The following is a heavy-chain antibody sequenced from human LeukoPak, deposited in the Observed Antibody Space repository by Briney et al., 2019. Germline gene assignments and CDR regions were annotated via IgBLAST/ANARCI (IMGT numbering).Heavy chain of an antibody. Sequence: GGSLRLSCAASGFTFDDYGMSWVRHAPGKGLEWVSGINWNGGSTGYADSVKGRFTISRDNAKNSLYLQMNSLRAEDTALYYCAKDRPNYYGSNGHYYKLNGDCWGQGTLVTVSS. D-gene: IGHD3-22*01. CDR3: AKDRPNYYGSNGHYYKLNGDC. J-gene: IGHJ4*02. CDR2: INWNGGST. CDR1: GFTFDDYG. V-gene: IGHV3-20*04.